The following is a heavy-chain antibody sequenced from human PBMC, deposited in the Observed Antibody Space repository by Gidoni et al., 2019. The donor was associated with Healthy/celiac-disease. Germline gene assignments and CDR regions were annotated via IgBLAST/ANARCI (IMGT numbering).Heavy chain of an antibody. V-gene: IGHV3-21*01. Sequence: EVQLVESGGGLVKPGGSLRLSCADSGFTFSSYSMNWVRQAPGKGLEWVSSISSSSSYIYYADSVKGRFTISRDKAKKSLYLQMNSLRAEETAVYYCARRDGYYNAFDIWGQGTMVTVSS. CDR1: GFTFSSYS. CDR2: ISSSSSYI. J-gene: IGHJ3*02. CDR3: ARRDGYYNAFDI. D-gene: IGHD1-26*01.